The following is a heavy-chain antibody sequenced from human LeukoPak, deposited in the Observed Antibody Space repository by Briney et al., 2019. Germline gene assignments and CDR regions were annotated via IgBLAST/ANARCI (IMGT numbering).Heavy chain of an antibody. Sequence: SETLSLTCTVSGGSISSGGYYWSWIRQPPGKGLEWIGYIYHSGSTYYNPSLKSRVTISVDRSKNQFTLKLSSVTAADTAVYYCARVALGRARRDYYYYYYMDVWGKGTTVTVSS. J-gene: IGHJ6*03. CDR3: ARVALGRARRDYYYYYYMDV. CDR1: GGSISSGGYY. V-gene: IGHV4-30-2*01. CDR2: IYHSGST. D-gene: IGHD6-6*01.